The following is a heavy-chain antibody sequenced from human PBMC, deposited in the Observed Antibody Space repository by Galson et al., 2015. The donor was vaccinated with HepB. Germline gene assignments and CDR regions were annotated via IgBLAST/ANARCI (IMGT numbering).Heavy chain of an antibody. CDR3: ARGEGPRDYYYGMDV. J-gene: IGHJ6*02. V-gene: IGHV3-30-3*01. CDR2: ISYDGSNK. CDR1: GFTFSSYA. Sequence: SLRLSCAASGFTFSSYAMHWVRQAPGKGLEWVAVISYDGSNKYYADSVKGRFTISRDNSKNTLYLQMNSLRAEDTAVYYCARGEGPRDYYYGMDVWGQGTTVTVSS.